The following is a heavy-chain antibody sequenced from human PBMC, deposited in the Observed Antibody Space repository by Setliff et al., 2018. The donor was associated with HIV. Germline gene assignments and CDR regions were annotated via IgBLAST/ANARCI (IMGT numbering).Heavy chain of an antibody. CDR2: IKQDGSEK. CDR1: KFIFSSYS. CDR3: VRDPIEGYPDYFDY. D-gene: IGHD1-26*01. J-gene: IGHJ4*02. V-gene: IGHV3-7*03. Sequence: GGSLRLSCVASKFIFSSYSMSWVRQAPGKGLEWVANIKQDGSEKYYVDSVKGRFTISRDNSKNTLFLQMNSLRPEDTATYYCVRDPIEGYPDYFDYWGQGTLVTVSS.